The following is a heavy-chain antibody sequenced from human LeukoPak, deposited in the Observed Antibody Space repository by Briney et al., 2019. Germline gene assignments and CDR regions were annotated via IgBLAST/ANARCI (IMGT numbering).Heavy chain of an antibody. Sequence: ASVKVSCKASGYTFTSYYMHWVRQAPGQGLEWMGIINPSGGSTSYAQKFQGRVTMTRDTSTSTVYMELSSLRSGDTAVYYCARDYYGSGTPYSGMLFDPWGQGTLVTVSS. CDR3: ARDYYGSGTPYSGMLFDP. D-gene: IGHD3-10*01. CDR1: GYTFTSYY. V-gene: IGHV1-46*01. CDR2: INPSGGST. J-gene: IGHJ5*02.